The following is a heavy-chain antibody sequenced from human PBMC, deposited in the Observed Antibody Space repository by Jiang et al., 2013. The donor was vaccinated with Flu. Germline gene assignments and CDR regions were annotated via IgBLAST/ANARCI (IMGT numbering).Heavy chain of an antibody. CDR3: TRDLVRDVILIPATYFDY. V-gene: IGHV3-49*02. J-gene: IGHJ4*02. D-gene: IGHD2-2*01. Sequence: DYAASVKGPITISRDDSRSIAYLQMSSLKTEDTAVYYCTRDLVRDVILIPATYFDYWGQGALVTVSP.